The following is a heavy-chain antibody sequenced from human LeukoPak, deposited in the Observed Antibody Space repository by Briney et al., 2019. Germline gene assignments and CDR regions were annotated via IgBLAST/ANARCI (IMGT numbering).Heavy chain of an antibody. V-gene: IGHV1-18*01. CDR2: ISVYNGNT. CDR1: GGTFSSYA. CDR3: ARIASDGSGTNHY. Sequence: ASVKVSCKASGGTFSSYAISWVRQAPGQGLEWMGWISVYNGNTKSAQNLQGRVIMTTDTSTNTAHMELRSLRSDDTAVYYCARIASDGSGTNHYWGQGTQVTVSS. D-gene: IGHD3-10*01. J-gene: IGHJ4*02.